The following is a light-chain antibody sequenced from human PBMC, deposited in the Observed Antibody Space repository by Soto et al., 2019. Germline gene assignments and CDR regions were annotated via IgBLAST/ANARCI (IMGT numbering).Light chain of an antibody. CDR3: QQDNSYSWT. Sequence: DFQISHSPSTLSAYVGDRVTITCRASQSVNRWLAWYQQKPGKAPKLLIYETSSLESGVPSRFGGSGSGTEFTLTISSLQPDDFAIYYCQQDNSYSWTFGQGTKVDVK. J-gene: IGKJ1*01. CDR2: ETS. V-gene: IGKV1-5*03. CDR1: QSVNRW.